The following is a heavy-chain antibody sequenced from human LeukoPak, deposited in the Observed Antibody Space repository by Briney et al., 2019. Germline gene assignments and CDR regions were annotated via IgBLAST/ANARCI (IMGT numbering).Heavy chain of an antibody. CDR1: GYNFNSYY. V-gene: IGHV1-2*02. D-gene: IGHD1-1*01. CDR2: INPDNGKT. CDR3: ARNEPAVSVVDAFDV. Sequence: ASMRASCKASGYNFNSYYIHWVRQAPGQGLTWMGWINPDNGKTKYEPRFQGRVTMTWDTSINTAYVDLTGLRSDDTAVYYCARNEPAVSVVDAFDVWGQGTVVTVSS. J-gene: IGHJ3*01.